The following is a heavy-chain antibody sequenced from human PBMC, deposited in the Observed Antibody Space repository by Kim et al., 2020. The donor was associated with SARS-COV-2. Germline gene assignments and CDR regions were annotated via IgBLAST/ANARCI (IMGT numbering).Heavy chain of an antibody. D-gene: IGHD2-2*01. Sequence: SVKVSCKASGGTFSSYAISWVRQAPGQGLEWMGGIIPIFGTANYAQKFQGRVTITADESTSTAYMELSSLRSEDTAVYYCAREELVVVVPAANKRVYYYYGMDVWGQGTTVTVSS. CDR3: AREELVVVVPAANKRVYYYYGMDV. CDR1: GGTFSSYA. V-gene: IGHV1-69*13. CDR2: IIPIFGTA. J-gene: IGHJ6*02.